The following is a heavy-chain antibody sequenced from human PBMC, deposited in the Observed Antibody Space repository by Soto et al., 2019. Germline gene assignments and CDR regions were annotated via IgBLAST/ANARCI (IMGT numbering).Heavy chain of an antibody. V-gene: IGHV1-8*01. CDR1: GYTFTSYD. J-gene: IGHJ6*03. CDR2: MNPNSGNT. Sequence: GASVKVSCKASGYTFTSYDINWVRQATGQGLEWMGWMNPNSGNTGYAQKFQGRVTMTRNTSISTAYMELSSLRSEDTAVYYCASFSGYDKYYYYYYMDVWGKGTTVTVSS. D-gene: IGHD5-12*01. CDR3: ASFSGYDKYYYYYYMDV.